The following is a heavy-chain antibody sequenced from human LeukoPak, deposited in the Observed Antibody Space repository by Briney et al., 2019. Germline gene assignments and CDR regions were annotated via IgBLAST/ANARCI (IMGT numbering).Heavy chain of an antibody. CDR1: GFTFSAYD. V-gene: IGHV3-21*01. CDR3: ARDDASTARASGMDV. CDR2: IGRDSAFV. J-gene: IGHJ6*04. D-gene: IGHD6-6*01. Sequence: GGSLRLSCAASGFTFSAYDMNWVRQAPGKGLEWVSYIGRDSAFVYYADSVKGRLTISRDNAKNSLYLQMESLRGEDTAVYYCARDDASTARASGMDVWGIGATVTVSS.